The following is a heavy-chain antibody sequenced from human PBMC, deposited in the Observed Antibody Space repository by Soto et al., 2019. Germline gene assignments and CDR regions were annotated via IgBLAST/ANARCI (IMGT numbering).Heavy chain of an antibody. CDR2: ISYDGSNK. CDR1: GFTFSSYG. Sequence: GGSLSLSCAASGFTFSSYGMHWVRQAPGKGLEWVAVISYDGSNKNYADSVKGRFTISRDNSKNTLYLQMNSLRAEDTAVYYCAKVPLDTVAGISDYWGQGNLVTVSS. CDR3: AKVPLDTVAGISDY. D-gene: IGHD6-19*01. V-gene: IGHV3-30*18. J-gene: IGHJ4*02.